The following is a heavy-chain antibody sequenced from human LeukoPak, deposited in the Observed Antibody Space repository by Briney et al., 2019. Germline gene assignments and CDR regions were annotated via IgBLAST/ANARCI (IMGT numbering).Heavy chain of an antibody. CDR1: GGSFSGYY. CDR2: INHSGST. J-gene: IGHJ4*02. Sequence: PSETLSLTCAVYGGSFSGYYWSWIRQPPGKGLEWIGEINHSGSTNYNPSLKSRVTISVDTSKNQFSLKLSSVTAADTAVYYCARLYYGSRDWGQGTLVTVSS. CDR3: ARLYYGSRD. D-gene: IGHD3-10*01. V-gene: IGHV4-34*01.